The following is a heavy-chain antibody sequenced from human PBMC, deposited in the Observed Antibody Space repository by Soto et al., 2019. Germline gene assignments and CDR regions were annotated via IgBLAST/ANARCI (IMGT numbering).Heavy chain of an antibody. Sequence: QVQLQESGPGLVKPSETLSLTCTVSGGSISSYYWSWIRQPPGKGLEWIGYIYYSGSTNYNPSLKSRVTISVDTSKNQFSLKLSSVTAADTAVYYCAWMVRGVVFDYWGQGTLVTVSS. CDR1: GGSISSYY. CDR2: IYYSGST. J-gene: IGHJ4*02. V-gene: IGHV4-59*01. D-gene: IGHD3-10*01. CDR3: AWMVRGVVFDY.